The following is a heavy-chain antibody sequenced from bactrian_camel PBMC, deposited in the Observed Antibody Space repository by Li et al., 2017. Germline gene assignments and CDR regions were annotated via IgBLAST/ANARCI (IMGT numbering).Heavy chain of an antibody. Sequence: QLVESGGGSVQAGGSLTLSCRASGFTFSANCMAWFRQVPGKEREGVASITDDGRVEYASSVSGRFTIPRDNAKNTLYLQMTRLKPEDTAMYYCVAGFWLTWELIAGTANAEYWGQGTQVTVS. CDR3: VAGFWLTWELIAGTANAEY. CDR2: ITDDGRV. V-gene: IGHV3S55*01. CDR1: GFTFSANC. D-gene: IGHD6*01. J-gene: IGHJ4*01.